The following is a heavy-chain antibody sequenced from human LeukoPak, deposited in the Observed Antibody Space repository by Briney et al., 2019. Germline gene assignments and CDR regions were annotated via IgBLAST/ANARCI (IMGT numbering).Heavy chain of an antibody. CDR1: GGSISSYY. CDR2: IYTSGST. Sequence: SETLSLTCTVSGGSISSYYWSWIRQPAGKGLEWIGRIYTSGSTNYNPSLKSRVTMSVDTSKNQFSLKLSSVTAADTAVYYCASPIDYGSGSYYENFDYWGQGTLVTVSS. D-gene: IGHD3-10*01. V-gene: IGHV4-4*07. CDR3: ASPIDYGSGSYYENFDY. J-gene: IGHJ4*02.